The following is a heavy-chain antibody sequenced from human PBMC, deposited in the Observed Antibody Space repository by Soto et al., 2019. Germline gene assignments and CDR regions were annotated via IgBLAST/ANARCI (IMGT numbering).Heavy chain of an antibody. CDR2: IIPIFGTA. Sequence: QVQLVQSGAEVKKPGSSVKVSCKASGGTFSSYAISWVRQAPGQGLEWMGGIIPIFGTANYAQKFQGRVTITADKSTSTAYMELSSLRSEDTAVYYCARGRGATLYYYYYYGMDVWGQGTTVTVSS. J-gene: IGHJ6*02. V-gene: IGHV1-69*06. CDR3: ARGRGATLYYYYYYGMDV. CDR1: GGTFSSYA. D-gene: IGHD1-26*01.